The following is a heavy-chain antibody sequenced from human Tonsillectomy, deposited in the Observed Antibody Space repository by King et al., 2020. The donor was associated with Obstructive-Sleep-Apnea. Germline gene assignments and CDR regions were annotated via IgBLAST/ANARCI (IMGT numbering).Heavy chain of an antibody. V-gene: IGHV4-39*07. CDR1: GGSISSISYY. CDR3: ARDRFKDYYGSGSFR. D-gene: IGHD3-10*01. Sequence: LQLQESGPGLVKPSETLSLTCTVSGGSISSISYYWGWIRQPPGKGLEWIGRIFYIGSTYYNPSIKSRVTISVDTSKNHFSLKLSSLTAADTAVYYCARDRFKDYYGSGSFRWGQGTLVTVSS. CDR2: IFYIGST. J-gene: IGHJ4*02.